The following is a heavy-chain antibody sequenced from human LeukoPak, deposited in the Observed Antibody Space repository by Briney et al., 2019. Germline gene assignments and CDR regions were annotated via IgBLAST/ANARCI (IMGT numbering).Heavy chain of an antibody. D-gene: IGHD4-17*01. V-gene: IGHV3-48*04. CDR2: ISSSGSTI. Sequence: GGALRLSCAASGFTFSSYWMSWVRQAPGKGLEGVSYISSSGSTIYYADSVKGRFTISRDNAKNSLYLQMNSLRAEDTAVYYCAGVDYGDYAANDAFDIWGQGTMVTVSS. J-gene: IGHJ3*02. CDR3: AGVDYGDYAANDAFDI. CDR1: GFTFSSYW.